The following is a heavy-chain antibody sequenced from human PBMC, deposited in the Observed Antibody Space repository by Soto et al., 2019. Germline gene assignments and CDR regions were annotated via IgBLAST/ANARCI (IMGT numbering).Heavy chain of an antibody. Sequence: SETLSLTCAVSSGSISSSNWWSWVRQPPGKGLEWIGRIYHSGRTNYNPSLKSRVSISIDTSKNQFSLKLTSVTAADTAVYYCARHPVYATGWQIDYWGQGALVTVSS. CDR3: ARHPVYATGWQIDY. J-gene: IGHJ4*02. D-gene: IGHD2-2*01. V-gene: IGHV4-4*02. CDR1: SGSISSSNW. CDR2: IYHSGRT.